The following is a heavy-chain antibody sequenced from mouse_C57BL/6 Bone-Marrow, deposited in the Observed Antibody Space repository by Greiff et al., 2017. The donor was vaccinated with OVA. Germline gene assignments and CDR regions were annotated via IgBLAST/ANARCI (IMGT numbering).Heavy chain of an antibody. D-gene: IGHD6-1*01. Sequence: VQLQQSGPELVKPGASVKISCKASGYSFSNSWMNWVQQRPGKGLEWIGRICPGNGDTNYNEKFKGKATLTADKASDTAYMQLNSLTSEDSAVYYCARHFSAGEDDWYFDVWGTGATVTASS. V-gene: IGHV1-82*01. CDR2: ICPGNGDT. CDR1: GYSFSNSW. J-gene: IGHJ1*03. CDR3: ARHFSAGEDDWYFDV.